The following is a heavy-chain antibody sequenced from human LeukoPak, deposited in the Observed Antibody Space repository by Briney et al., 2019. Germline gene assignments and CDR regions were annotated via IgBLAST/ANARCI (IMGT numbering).Heavy chain of an antibody. CDR3: ATQNNSYFDY. J-gene: IGHJ4*02. V-gene: IGHV1-2*02. CDR2: ISPNSGGT. Sequence: GASVKVSCKASGYTFTDYYMHWVRQAPGQGLEWMGWISPNSGGTNYAQKFQGRVTMTRDTSISTAYMEVSRLRSDDTAVYYCATQNNSYFDYWGQGTLVTVSS. CDR1: GYTFTDYY. D-gene: IGHD1-20*01.